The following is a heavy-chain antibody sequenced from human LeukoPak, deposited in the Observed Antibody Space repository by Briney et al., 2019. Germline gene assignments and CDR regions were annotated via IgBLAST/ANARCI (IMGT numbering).Heavy chain of an antibody. CDR2: VVGGGGTT. CDR1: GFTFSSYA. D-gene: IGHD6-19*01. Sequence: PGGSLRLSCAASGFTFSSYAMSWVRQAPGKGLEWVSAVVGGGGTTFYADSVKGRFTISRDNSKNTVYLQMNSLRAEDTAVYYCAKARRSTGWAYNDYWGQGTLVTVSS. J-gene: IGHJ4*02. CDR3: AKARRSTGWAYNDY. V-gene: IGHV3-23*01.